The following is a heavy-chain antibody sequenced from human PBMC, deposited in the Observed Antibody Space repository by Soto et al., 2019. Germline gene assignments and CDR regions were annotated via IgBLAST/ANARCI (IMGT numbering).Heavy chain of an antibody. Sequence: GGSLRLSCAASGFTFSSYGMHWVRQAPGKGLEWVAVIWYDGSNKYYADSVKGRFTISRDNSKNTLYLQMNSLRAEDTAVYYCARDRGGYYSTSYGMDVWGQGTTVTVSS. D-gene: IGHD2-15*01. CDR2: IWYDGSNK. J-gene: IGHJ6*02. CDR3: ARDRGGYYSTSYGMDV. V-gene: IGHV3-33*01. CDR1: GFTFSSYG.